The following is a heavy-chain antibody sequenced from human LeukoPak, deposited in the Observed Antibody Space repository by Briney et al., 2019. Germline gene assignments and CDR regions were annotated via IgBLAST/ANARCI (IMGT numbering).Heavy chain of an antibody. V-gene: IGHV3-53*01. Sequence: GGSLRLSCAASGFTVSNNHMNWVRQAPGKGLEWVSVIHSADTTYYADSVKSRFTISRDNSKNTLYLQMNSLRAEDTAVYYCASSSWYGGFDYWGQGTLVTVSS. J-gene: IGHJ4*02. CDR3: ASSSWYGGFDY. CDR1: GFTVSNNH. D-gene: IGHD6-13*01. CDR2: IHSADTT.